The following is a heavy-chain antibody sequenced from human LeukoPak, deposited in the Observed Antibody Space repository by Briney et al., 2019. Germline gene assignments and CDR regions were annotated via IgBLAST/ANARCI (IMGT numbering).Heavy chain of an antibody. CDR3: ARAQTADHPFDF. V-gene: IGHV1-2*06. Sequence: ASVKVSCRPSGYTFSDYFLHWVRQAPGQGLVWMGQINPYTGETIFAQKFQTRVTLTRDTSISTAYMELTRLKSDDAAVFYCARAQTADHPFDFWSQGTLVTVSS. D-gene: IGHD7-27*01. J-gene: IGHJ4*01. CDR1: GYTFSDYF. CDR2: INPYTGET.